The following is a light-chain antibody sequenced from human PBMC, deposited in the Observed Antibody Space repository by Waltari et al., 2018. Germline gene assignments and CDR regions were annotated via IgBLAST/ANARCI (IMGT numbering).Light chain of an antibody. CDR2: DKN. J-gene: IGLJ3*02. CDR3: HSRDASGVGGT. V-gene: IGLV3-19*01. CDR1: SLRSYY. Sequence: TQDPAVSVAMGQTVRITCQGDSLRSYYACWYRPRPGQAPILVMYDKNNRPSGVPDRFSGSSSDNTASLTITGAQAEDEAYYYCHSRDASGVGGTFGGGTKLTVL.